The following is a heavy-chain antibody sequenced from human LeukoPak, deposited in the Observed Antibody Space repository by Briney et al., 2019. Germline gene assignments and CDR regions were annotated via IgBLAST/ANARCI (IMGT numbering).Heavy chain of an antibody. J-gene: IGHJ4*02. Sequence: GGSLRLSCEVSGFTVKSIYMSWVRQAPGKGLEWVSVIYSGGSTYCADSVKGRFTVSRDNSKNTLNLQMNSLRAEDTAVYYCARDTSGYYDYWGQGALVTVSS. CDR3: ARDTSGYYDY. V-gene: IGHV3-66*01. CDR1: GFTVKSIY. CDR2: IYSGGST. D-gene: IGHD3-22*01.